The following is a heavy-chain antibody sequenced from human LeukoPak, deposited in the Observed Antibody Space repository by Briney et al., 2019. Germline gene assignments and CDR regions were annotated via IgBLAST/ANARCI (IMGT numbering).Heavy chain of an antibody. J-gene: IGHJ3*02. D-gene: IGHD6-19*01. V-gene: IGHV1-2*02. CDR2: INPNSGGT. Sequence: ASVKVSCKASGYTFTGYYMHWVRQAPGQGLEWMGWINPNSGGTNYAQKFQGRVTITRNTSISTAYMELSSLRSEDTAVYYCARVGSSGWYPRRAFDIWGQGTMVTVSS. CDR1: GYTFTGYY. CDR3: ARVGSSGWYPRRAFDI.